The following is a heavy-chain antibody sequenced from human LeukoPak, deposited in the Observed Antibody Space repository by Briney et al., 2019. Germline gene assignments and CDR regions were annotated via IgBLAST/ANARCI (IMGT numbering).Heavy chain of an antibody. CDR3: ARVYCSSTSCYAGTFDY. V-gene: IGHV1-3*01. J-gene: IGHJ4*02. Sequence: GASVKVSCKASGYTFTSYAMHWVRQAPGQRLEWMGWINAGNGNTKYSQKFQGRVTITRDTSASTAYMELSSLRSEDTAVYYCARVYCSSTSCYAGTFDYWGQGTLVTVSS. CDR2: INAGNGNT. D-gene: IGHD2-2*01. CDR1: GYTFTSYA.